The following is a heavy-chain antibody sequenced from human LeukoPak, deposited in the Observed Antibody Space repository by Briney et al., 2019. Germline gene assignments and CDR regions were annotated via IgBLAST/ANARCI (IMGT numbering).Heavy chain of an antibody. CDR3: ASEVKLVTMVRGVINAFDI. Sequence: ASVKVSCKASGYTFTGYYMHWVRQAPGQGLEWMGWINPNSGGTNYAQKFQGRVTMTRDTSISTAYMELSRLRSDDTAVYYCASEVKLVTMVRGVINAFDIWGQGTMVTVSS. CDR1: GYTFTGYY. V-gene: IGHV1-2*02. J-gene: IGHJ3*02. CDR2: INPNSGGT. D-gene: IGHD3-10*01.